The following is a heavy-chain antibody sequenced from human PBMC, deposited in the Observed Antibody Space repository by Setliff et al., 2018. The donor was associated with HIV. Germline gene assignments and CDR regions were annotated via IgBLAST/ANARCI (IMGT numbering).Heavy chain of an antibody. J-gene: IGHJ6*03. CDR2: MNPNSANT. D-gene: IGHD7-27*01. Sequence: ASVKVSCKASGYPFSSYDIHWVRQATGQGLEWMGWMNPNSANTGYAQKFQGRVTMTRDTSTSTAYMELSSLRSEDTAVYYCTRGADYLGIPSYYYYYMDVRGKGTTVTVSS. CDR1: GYPFSSYD. V-gene: IGHV1-8*02. CDR3: TRGADYLGIPSYYYYYMDV.